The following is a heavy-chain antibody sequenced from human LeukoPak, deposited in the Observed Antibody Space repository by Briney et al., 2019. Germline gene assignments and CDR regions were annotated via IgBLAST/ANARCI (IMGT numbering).Heavy chain of an antibody. CDR3: ARVQRDSSRDY. CDR1: GFTFSSYW. D-gene: IGHD3-10*01. J-gene: IGHJ4*02. Sequence: PGGSLRLSCAASGFTFSSYWMSWVRQAPGKGREWVANIKQDGSGEYYVESVKGRFTISRDNAKDSLYLQMNSLRAEDAAVYYCARVQRDSSRDYWGQGTLVTVSS. CDR2: IKQDGSGE. V-gene: IGHV3-7*01.